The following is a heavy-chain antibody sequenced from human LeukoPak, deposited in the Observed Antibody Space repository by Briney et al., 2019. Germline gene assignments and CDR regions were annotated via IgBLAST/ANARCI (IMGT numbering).Heavy chain of an antibody. CDR3: ARDYGHSSGWENFDN. V-gene: IGHV3-48*03. D-gene: IGHD6-19*01. CDR1: GFSFSSYE. CDR2: VSTGGVTK. Sequence: PGGSLRLSCVASGFSFSSYEMNWVRQAPGKGLEWVSYVSTGGVTKYYADSVKGRFTISRDSAKNSLYLQMNSLRAEDTAVYYCARDYGHSSGWENFDNWGQGTLVTVSS. J-gene: IGHJ4*02.